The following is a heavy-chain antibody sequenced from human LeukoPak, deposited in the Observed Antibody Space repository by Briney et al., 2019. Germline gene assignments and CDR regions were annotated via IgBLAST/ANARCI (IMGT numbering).Heavy chain of an antibody. V-gene: IGHV4-59*01. CDR1: GGSISNYY. CDR3: ARSRFGVSIYFDY. D-gene: IGHD3-3*01. J-gene: IGHJ4*02. CDR2: IYHSGNT. Sequence: SETLPLTCTVSGGSISNYYWSWIRQSPGKGLEWIGCIYHSGNTNYNPSLKSRVTISVDTSKNQFSLKLSSVTAADTAMYYCARSRFGVSIYFDYWGRGTLVTVSS.